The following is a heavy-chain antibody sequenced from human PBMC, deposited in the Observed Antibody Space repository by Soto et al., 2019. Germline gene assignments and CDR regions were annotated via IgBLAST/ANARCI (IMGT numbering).Heavy chain of an antibody. V-gene: IGHV3-48*03. CDR1: GFTFSTYE. Sequence: PGGSLRLSCAASGFTFSTYEMNWVRQAPGKGLEWVSYISSSGVSTIYYADSVKGRFTISRDNARNSLYLQMNSLRAEDTAVYYCARDRLSPYDIMTGYRFYGMDVWGQGTTVTVSS. J-gene: IGHJ6*02. CDR3: ARDRLSPYDIMTGYRFYGMDV. CDR2: ISSSGVSTI. D-gene: IGHD3-9*01.